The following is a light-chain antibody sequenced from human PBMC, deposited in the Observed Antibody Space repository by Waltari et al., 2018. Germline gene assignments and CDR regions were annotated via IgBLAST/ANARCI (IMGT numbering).Light chain of an antibody. Sequence: EIVMTQSPATLSVSPGDRVTLSCRASQSVSSNLAWYQQKPGQAPRLLIFDASTRATSVPGRFSGSGSGTEFTLTISSLQSEDSAVYYCQQYNRWPPITFGQGTRLEIK. CDR3: QQYNRWPPIT. J-gene: IGKJ5*01. CDR1: QSVSSN. CDR2: DAS. V-gene: IGKV3-15*01.